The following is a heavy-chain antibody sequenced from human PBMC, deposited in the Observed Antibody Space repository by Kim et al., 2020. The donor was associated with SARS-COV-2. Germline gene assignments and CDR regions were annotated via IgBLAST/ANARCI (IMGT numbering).Heavy chain of an antibody. D-gene: IGHD2-15*01. J-gene: IGHJ6*02. CDR2: IDPSDSYT. Sequence: GESLKISCKGSGYSFTSYWISWVRQMPGKGLEWMGRIDPSDSYTNYSPSFQGHVTISADKSISTAYLQWSSLKASDTAMYYCASMPAVVVAASSYYGMDVWGQGTTVTVSS. CDR1: GYSFTSYW. CDR3: ASMPAVVVAASSYYGMDV. V-gene: IGHV5-10-1*01.